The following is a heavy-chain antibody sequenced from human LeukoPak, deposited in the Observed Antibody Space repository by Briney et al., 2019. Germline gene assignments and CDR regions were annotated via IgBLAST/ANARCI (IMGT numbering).Heavy chain of an antibody. J-gene: IGHJ4*02. CDR3: TRRGGYSYYDY. Sequence: GGSLRLSCTASGFTFGDYALRWVRQAPGKGLEGVGFIRSKAYGGTKKYAASVKGRFTISRDDSKSIAYLKMNSEKTEDTAVYYCTRRGGYSYYDYWGQGTLVTVSS. CDR2: IRSKAYGGTK. D-gene: IGHD5-24*01. CDR1: GFTFGDYA. V-gene: IGHV3-49*04.